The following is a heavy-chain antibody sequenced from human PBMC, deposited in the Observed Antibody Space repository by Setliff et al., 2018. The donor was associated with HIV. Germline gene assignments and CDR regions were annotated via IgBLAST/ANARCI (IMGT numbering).Heavy chain of an antibody. Sequence: ASVKVSCKESGYTFSSYAMHWVRQAPGLRLEWMGWINASNGNTKYSQKFQGTVTITRETTAIIAYMELSSLRSEDTAVYYCARSAYCGGDCYLFCDYWGQGTLVTVSS. CDR3: ARSAYCGGDCYLFCDY. J-gene: IGHJ4*02. V-gene: IGHV1-3*01. CDR2: INASNGNT. CDR1: GYTFSSYA. D-gene: IGHD2-21*01.